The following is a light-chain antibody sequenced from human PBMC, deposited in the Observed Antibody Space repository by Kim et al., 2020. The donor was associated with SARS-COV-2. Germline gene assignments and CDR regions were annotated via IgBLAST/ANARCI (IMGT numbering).Light chain of an antibody. J-gene: IGLJ2*01. CDR3: HSRDSSGDHR. Sequence: SSELTQDPAVSVALGQTVRITCQGDSLRSYYASWYQQKPGQAPVLVIYDKNNRPSGIPDRFSGSSSGNTASLTITGAQAEDEADYYCHSRDSSGDHRFGG. CDR1: SLRSYY. V-gene: IGLV3-19*01. CDR2: DKN.